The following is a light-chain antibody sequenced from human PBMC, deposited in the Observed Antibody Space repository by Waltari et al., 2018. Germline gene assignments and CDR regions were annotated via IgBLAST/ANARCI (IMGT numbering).Light chain of an antibody. CDR1: SSDVGGSRY. V-gene: IGLV2-14*03. CDR2: DIS. J-gene: IGLJ1*01. CDR3: SSYSTSNTYV. Sequence: QSALTQPASVSGSPGQSITLSCTGTSSDVGGSRYVSWYQQHPGKLPNLMLFDISSRPSGFTNRFPGSKSGTPASLTISGLQADDEADYYCSSYSTSNTYVFGTGTKVTLL.